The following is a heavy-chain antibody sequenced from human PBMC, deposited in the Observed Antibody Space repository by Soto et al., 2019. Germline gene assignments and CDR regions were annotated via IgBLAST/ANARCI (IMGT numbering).Heavy chain of an antibody. J-gene: IGHJ3*02. Sequence: ASVKVSCKASGYTFTSYGISWVRQAPGQGLEWMGWISAYNGNTNYAQKLQGRVTMTTDTSTITAYMVLRSLRSDDTAVYYCARPSLRIAVAGTMAFDIWGQGTMVTVSS. V-gene: IGHV1-18*04. CDR3: ARPSLRIAVAGTMAFDI. D-gene: IGHD6-19*01. CDR2: ISAYNGNT. CDR1: GYTFTSYG.